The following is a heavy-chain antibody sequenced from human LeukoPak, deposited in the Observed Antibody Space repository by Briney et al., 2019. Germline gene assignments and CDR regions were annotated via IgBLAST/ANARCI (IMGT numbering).Heavy chain of an antibody. D-gene: IGHD6-13*01. V-gene: IGHV1-69*04. CDR3: ARDPIAAAPFDY. Sequence: GSSVKVSCKASGGTFSSYAISWVRQASGQGLEWMGRIIPILGIANYAQKFQGRVTITADKSTSTAYMELSSLRSEDTAVYYCARDPIAAAPFDYWGQGTLVTVSS. CDR2: IIPILGIA. CDR1: GGTFSSYA. J-gene: IGHJ4*02.